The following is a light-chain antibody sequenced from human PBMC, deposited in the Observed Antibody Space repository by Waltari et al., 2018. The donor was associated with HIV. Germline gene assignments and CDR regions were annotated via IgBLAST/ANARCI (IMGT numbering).Light chain of an antibody. CDR2: GRN. Sequence: SSDLTQDPSVSVALGQTVRITCQGDSLRSYYASWYQHKPGQAPVVVFFGRNNRPSGIPDRCSGSSSGNTASLTITGAQAEDEADYYCHSRDSSGFHVVFGGGTKVTVL. CDR3: HSRDSSGFHVV. J-gene: IGLJ2*01. V-gene: IGLV3-19*01. CDR1: SLRSYY.